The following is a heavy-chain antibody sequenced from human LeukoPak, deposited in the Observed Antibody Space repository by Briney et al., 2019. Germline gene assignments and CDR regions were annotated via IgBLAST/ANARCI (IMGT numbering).Heavy chain of an antibody. V-gene: IGHV4-34*01. CDR3: AGGFNRRYSGPDPFDY. D-gene: IGHD1-14*01. CDR1: GGSFSGYY. Sequence: SETLSLTCAVYGGSFSGYYWSWIRQPPGKGLEWIGEINHSGSTNYNPSLRSRVTISVDTSKNQFSLKLSSVTAADTAVYYCAGGFNRRYSGPDPFDYWGQGTLVTVSS. J-gene: IGHJ4*02. CDR2: INHSGST.